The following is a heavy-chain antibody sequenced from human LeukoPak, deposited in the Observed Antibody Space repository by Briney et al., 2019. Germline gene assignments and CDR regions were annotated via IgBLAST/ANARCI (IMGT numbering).Heavy chain of an antibody. CDR2: IGTAVAT. CDR3: ARDREIRVYDILTGYPDYYYYGMDV. D-gene: IGHD3-9*01. CDR1: GFTFSSYD. V-gene: IGHV3-13*01. J-gene: IGHJ6*02. Sequence: GGSLRLSCAASGFTFSSYDMHWVRQATGKSLEWVSAIGTAVATYYPGSVKGRFTISRENAKKSLYLQMNSLRAGDTAVYYCARDREIRVYDILTGYPDYYYYGMDVWGQGTTVTVSS.